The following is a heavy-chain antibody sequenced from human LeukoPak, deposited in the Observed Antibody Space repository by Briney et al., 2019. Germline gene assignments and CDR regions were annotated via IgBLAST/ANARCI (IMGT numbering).Heavy chain of an antibody. CDR3: ARWRYNWNSHFDY. Sequence: SETLSLTCTVSGGSISSYYWSWIRQPPGKGLEWIGYIYYSGSTNYNPSLKSRVTISVDTSKNQFSLKLSSVTAADTAVYYCARWRYNWNSHFDYWGQGTLVTVSS. CDR2: IYYSGST. CDR1: GGSISSYY. D-gene: IGHD1-7*01. V-gene: IGHV4-59*01. J-gene: IGHJ4*02.